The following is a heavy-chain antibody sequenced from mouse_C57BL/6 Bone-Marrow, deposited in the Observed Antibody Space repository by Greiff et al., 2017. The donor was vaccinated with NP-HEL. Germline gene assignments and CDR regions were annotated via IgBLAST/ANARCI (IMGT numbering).Heavy chain of an antibody. CDR1: GYTFTSYW. J-gene: IGHJ3*01. V-gene: IGHV1-50*01. Sequence: QVQLQQPGAELVKPGASVNLSCKASGYTFTSYWMQWVKQRPGQGLEWIGEIDPSDSYTNYNQKFKGKATLTVDTSSSTAYMQLSSLTSEDSAVYYCARGTFFSWGQGTLVTVSA. CDR3: ARGTFFS. CDR2: IDPSDSYT. D-gene: IGHD3-3*01.